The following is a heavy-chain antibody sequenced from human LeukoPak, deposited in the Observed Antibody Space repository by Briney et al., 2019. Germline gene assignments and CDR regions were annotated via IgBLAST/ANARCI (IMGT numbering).Heavy chain of an antibody. J-gene: IGHJ4*02. CDR3: ARVRGRWLQSRGLDY. Sequence: GGSLRLSCEASGFTFSDYYMSWIRQAPGKGLEWVSYISSSGSTIYYADSVKGRFTISRDNAKNSLYLQMNSLRAEDTAVYYCARVRGRWLQSRGLDYWGQGTLVTVSS. V-gene: IGHV3-11*01. D-gene: IGHD5-24*01. CDR1: GFTFSDYY. CDR2: ISSSGSTI.